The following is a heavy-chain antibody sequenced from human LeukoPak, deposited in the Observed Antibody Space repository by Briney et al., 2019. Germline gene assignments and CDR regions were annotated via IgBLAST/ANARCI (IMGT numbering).Heavy chain of an antibody. CDR1: GLTFSSYW. J-gene: IGHJ4*02. CDR2: INSDGSST. CDR3: ARDPKQGGTYWNYFDY. D-gene: IGHD1-26*01. V-gene: IGHV3-74*01. Sequence: PGGSLRLSCAASGLTFSSYWMHWVRQAPGKGPVWVSRINSDGSSTYYADSVKGRFTISRDNAKNTLYLQMNSLRAEDTAVYYCARDPKQGGTYWNYFDYWGQGVLVTVSP.